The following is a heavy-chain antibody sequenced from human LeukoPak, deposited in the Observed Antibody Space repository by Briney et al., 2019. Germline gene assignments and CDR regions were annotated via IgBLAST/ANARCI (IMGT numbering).Heavy chain of an antibody. CDR2: IYYSGST. V-gene: IGHV4-39*01. Sequence: PSETLSLTCTVSGGSISSSSYYWGWIRQPPGKGLEWIGSIYYSGSTYYNPSLKSRVTISVDTSKNQFSLKLSSVTAADTAVYYCARIGVYGSGSYTLIDYWAREPWSPSPQ. D-gene: IGHD3-10*01. CDR3: ARIGVYGSGSYTLIDY. J-gene: IGHJ4*02. CDR1: GGSISSSSYY.